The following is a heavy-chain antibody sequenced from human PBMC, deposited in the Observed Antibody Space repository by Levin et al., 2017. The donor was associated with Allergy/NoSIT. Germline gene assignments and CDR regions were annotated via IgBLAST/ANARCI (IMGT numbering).Heavy chain of an antibody. D-gene: IGHD3-10*01. CDR1: GFTFSSYA. CDR3: ASSGGSGAYIYYFYAMDV. Sequence: GGCLRLSCAASGFTFSSYAMHWVRQAPGKGLEWVSTISFDGSNKFYGDSVKGRFTISRDNSKGMLSLQMNSLRAEDTAVYYCASSGGSGAYIYYFYAMDVWGQGTTVTVSS. J-gene: IGHJ6*02. V-gene: IGHV3-33*05. CDR2: ISFDGSNK.